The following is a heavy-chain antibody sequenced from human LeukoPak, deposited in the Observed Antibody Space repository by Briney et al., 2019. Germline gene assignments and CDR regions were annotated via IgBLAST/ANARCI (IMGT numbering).Heavy chain of an antibody. J-gene: IGHJ4*02. Sequence: GGSLRLSCAASGFTFSSYWMSWVRQAPGKGLEGVANIKQDGSEKYYVDSVKGRFTISRDNAKNSLCLQMNSLRAEDTAVYYCARDATVTTALVDYWGQGTLVTVSS. CDR1: GFTFSSYW. D-gene: IGHD4-17*01. V-gene: IGHV3-7*01. CDR2: IKQDGSEK. CDR3: ARDATVTTALVDY.